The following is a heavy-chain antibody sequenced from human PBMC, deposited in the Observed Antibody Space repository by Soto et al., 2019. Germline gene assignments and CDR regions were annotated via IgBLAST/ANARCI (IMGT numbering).Heavy chain of an antibody. CDR2: INPNTGGT. V-gene: IGHV1-2*04. CDR3: ARDQGAWPYNWFDS. Sequence: ASVKVSCKTSGFTFTGYYLHWLRQAPGQRPEWMGWINPNTGGTKYAQNFQGWVTMTRDTSISTAYMELSNLTSDDTAVYYCARDQGAWPYNWFDSWGQGTQVPVSS. CDR1: GFTFTGYY. J-gene: IGHJ5*01.